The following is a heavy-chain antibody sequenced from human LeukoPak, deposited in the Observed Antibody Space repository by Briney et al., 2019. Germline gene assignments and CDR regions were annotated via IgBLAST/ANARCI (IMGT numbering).Heavy chain of an antibody. V-gene: IGHV3-23*01. CDR1: GFTFSSYA. D-gene: IGHD3-10*01. CDR3: VARGGASVFYYFDF. J-gene: IGHJ4*02. Sequence: AGGSLRLSCAASGFTFSSYAMSWVRQAPGKGLEWVSAISGSGGYTSYADSVEGRFTISRDNSKNTLYLQMNSLRADDTAVYYCVARGGASVFYYFDFWGQGTLVTVSS. CDR2: ISGSGGYT.